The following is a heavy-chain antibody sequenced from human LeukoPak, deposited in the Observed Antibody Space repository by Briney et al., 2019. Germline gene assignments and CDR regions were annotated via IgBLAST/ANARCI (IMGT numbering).Heavy chain of an antibody. CDR3: ARDPGEGDY. CDR2: ITTGGYV. J-gene: IGHJ4*02. Sequence: TGGSLRLSCAASGFTFSNAWMSWVRQAPGKGLEWVSSITTGGYVFYADSVRGRFTISRDNAGNSLFLQMNSLRAEDTAVYYCARDPGEGDYWGQGSLVTVSS. CDR1: GFTFSNAW. V-gene: IGHV3-69-1*01.